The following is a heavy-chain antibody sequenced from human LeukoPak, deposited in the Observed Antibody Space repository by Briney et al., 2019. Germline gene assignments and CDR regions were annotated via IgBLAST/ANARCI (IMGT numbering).Heavy chain of an antibody. V-gene: IGHV4-39*01. CDR2: IYYSGST. Sequence: SETLSLTCSVSGGSISSRSYYWGWIRQPPGKGLEWIGSIYYSGSTYYNPSLKSRVTISVDTSKNQFSLKLSSVTAADTAVYYCARHSGGGYSYGEYYFDYWGQGTLVTVSS. J-gene: IGHJ4*02. D-gene: IGHD5-18*01. CDR1: GGSISSRSYY. CDR3: ARHSGGGYSYGEYYFDY.